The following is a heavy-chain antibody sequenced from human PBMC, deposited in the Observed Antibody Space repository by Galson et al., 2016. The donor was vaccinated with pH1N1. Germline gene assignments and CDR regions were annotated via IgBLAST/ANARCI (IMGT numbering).Heavy chain of an antibody. CDR1: GFNFSTYS. V-gene: IGHV3-48*01. D-gene: IGHD3-10*01. J-gene: IGHJ6*02. Sequence: SLRLSCAASGFNFSTYSMNWVRQAPGKGLEWVSYMSSSSRTIYYADSLKGRFIISRDNAKNSLFLQMNRLRAEDTAVYFCARGPFHYYGSGSYTDYYYGMDVWGQGTTVTVSS. CDR3: ARGPFHYYGSGSYTDYYYGMDV. CDR2: MSSSSRTI.